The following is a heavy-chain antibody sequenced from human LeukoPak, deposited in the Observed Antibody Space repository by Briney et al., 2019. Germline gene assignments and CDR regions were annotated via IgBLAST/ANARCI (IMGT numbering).Heavy chain of an antibody. CDR2: INHSGST. CDR1: GGSFSGYY. D-gene: IGHD3-16*02. J-gene: IGHJ4*02. Sequence: SETLSLTCAVYGGSFSGYYWSWIRQPPGKGLEWIGEINHSGSTNYNPSLKSRVTISVDTSKNQFSLKLSSVTAADTAVYYCARLGVYDYVWGSYRPALDYWGQGTLVTVSS. V-gene: IGHV4-34*01. CDR3: ARLGVYDYVWGSYRPALDY.